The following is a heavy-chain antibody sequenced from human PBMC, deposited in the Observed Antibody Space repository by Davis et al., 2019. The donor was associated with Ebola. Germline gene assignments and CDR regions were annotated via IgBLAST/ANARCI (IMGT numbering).Heavy chain of an antibody. CDR2: IRSKAYGGTT. J-gene: IGHJ4*02. D-gene: IGHD2-15*01. Sequence: PGGSLRLSCAASGFTFSSYAMSWVRQAPGKGLEWVGFIRSKAYGGTTEYAASVKGRFTISRHDSKSIAYLQMNSLKTEDTAVYYCTREGVAEGYWGQGTLVTVSS. CDR3: TREGVAEGY. V-gene: IGHV3-49*04. CDR1: GFTFSSYA.